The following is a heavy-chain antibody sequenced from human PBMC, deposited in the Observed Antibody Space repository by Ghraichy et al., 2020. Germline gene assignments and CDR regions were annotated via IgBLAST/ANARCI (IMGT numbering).Heavy chain of an antibody. J-gene: IGHJ6*04. CDR2: TYYRSKWYS. CDR1: GDSVSSNGAT. D-gene: IGHD2-15*01. V-gene: IGHV6-1*01. Sequence: SQTLSLTCAISGDSVSSNGATWNWIRQSPSRGLEWLGRTYYRSKWYSDYALSVQSRITVNADTSKNQFSLQLNSVTPEDTAVYYCVRDGYWGVWGKGTTVTVSS. CDR3: VRDGYWGV.